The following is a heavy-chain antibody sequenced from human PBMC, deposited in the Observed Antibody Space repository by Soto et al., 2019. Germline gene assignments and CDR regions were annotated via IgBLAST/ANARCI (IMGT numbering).Heavy chain of an antibody. Sequence: PSETLSLTCTVSGGSISSGGYSWSWIRQHPGKGLEWIGFIYYSGSTYYNPSLKSRVTISVDRSKNQFSLKLSSVTAADTAVYYCAGGGGVLRYDWGRGTLVIVSA. CDR1: GGSISSGGYS. V-gene: IGHV4-31*03. J-gene: IGHJ4*02. CDR3: AGGGGVLRYD. CDR2: IYYSGST. D-gene: IGHD4-17*01.